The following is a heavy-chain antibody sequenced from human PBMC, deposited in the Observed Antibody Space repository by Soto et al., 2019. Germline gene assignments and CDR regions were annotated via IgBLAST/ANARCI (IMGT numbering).Heavy chain of an antibody. D-gene: IGHD3-16*01. V-gene: IGHV1-18*01. CDR3: ARGFGRDTPTYYGMDV. Sequence: QVQLVQSGAEVKKPGASVKVSCKASGYTFTSYGISWVRQAPGQGLEWMGWISAYNGNTNYAQKLQGRVTMTTDTSTSTADMELRSLRSDDTAVYYCARGFGRDTPTYYGMDVWGQGTTVTVSS. J-gene: IGHJ6*02. CDR1: GYTFTSYG. CDR2: ISAYNGNT.